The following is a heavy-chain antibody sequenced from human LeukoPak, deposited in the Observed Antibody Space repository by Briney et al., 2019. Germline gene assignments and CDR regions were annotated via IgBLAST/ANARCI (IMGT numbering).Heavy chain of an antibody. D-gene: IGHD1-26*01. J-gene: IGHJ4*02. V-gene: IGHV4-59*01. Sequence: SETLSLTCTVSGGPINSDYWRWVRQPPGKGLEWIGAIYYSGSTNYNPSLKSRVTISVDTSKTKFLLILSSVTAADTAVYYCARAYSGGYWYFDHWGQGTVVMVSA. CDR2: IYYSGST. CDR3: ARAYSGGYWYFDH. CDR1: GGPINSDY.